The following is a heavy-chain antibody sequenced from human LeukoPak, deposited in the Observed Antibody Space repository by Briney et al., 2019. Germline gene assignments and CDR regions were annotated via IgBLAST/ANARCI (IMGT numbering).Heavy chain of an antibody. CDR3: ARLYCSSVTCYHREGLDASDI. D-gene: IGHD2-2*01. CDR1: GGSITGYY. Sequence: SETLSLTCNVSGGSITGYYWNWIRQPPGKGLEWIGHIHYSGSTNYSPSLKSRLTISVDTSKDQFSLKLTSVSAADTAVYYCARLYCSSVTCYHREGLDASDIWGQGTMVTVSS. V-gene: IGHV4-59*01. CDR2: IHYSGST. J-gene: IGHJ3*02.